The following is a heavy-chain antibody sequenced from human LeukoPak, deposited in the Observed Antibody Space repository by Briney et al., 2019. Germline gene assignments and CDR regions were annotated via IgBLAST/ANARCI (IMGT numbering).Heavy chain of an antibody. CDR1: GGSISSYY. J-gene: IGHJ4*02. Sequence: SETLSLTCTVSGGSISSYYWSWIRQPPGKGLEWIGYIYYSGSTNYNPSLKSRVTISVDTSKNQFSLKLSSVTAADTAAYYCARGYHDILTGYYSDYWGQGTLVTVSS. D-gene: IGHD3-9*01. V-gene: IGHV4-59*01. CDR2: IYYSGST. CDR3: ARGYHDILTGYYSDY.